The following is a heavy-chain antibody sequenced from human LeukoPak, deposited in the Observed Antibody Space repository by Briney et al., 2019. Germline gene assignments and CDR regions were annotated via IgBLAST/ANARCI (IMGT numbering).Heavy chain of an antibody. CDR2: TYTSGDT. CDR3: TIGGASGSLAH. D-gene: IGHD6-13*01. CDR1: RASISDNH. V-gene: IGHV4-4*07. Sequence: PSETLSLTCTVSRASISDNHWSWSRQPAGKALEWIGRTYTSGDTNYNPSLKSRASVSVDTSKNQFYLSLRYVTAADTAVYYCTIGGASGSLAHWGPGTLVTVSS. J-gene: IGHJ4*02.